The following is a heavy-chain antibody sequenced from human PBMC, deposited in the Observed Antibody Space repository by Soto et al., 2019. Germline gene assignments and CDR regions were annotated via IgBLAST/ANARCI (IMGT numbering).Heavy chain of an antibody. V-gene: IGHV3-72*01. D-gene: IGHD6-19*01. CDR2: IRRKANSYTT. CDR3: AMLGGWSGGSSGMDV. Sequence: PGGSLRLSCAASGLIFSDYHMDWVRPAPGQGLEWVGRIRRKANSYTTEYAASVKGRITISRDDSKNSLYLQMNSLKSEDTAVYYCAMLGGWSGGSSGMDVWGQGTTVTVSS. CDR1: GLIFSDYH. J-gene: IGHJ6*02.